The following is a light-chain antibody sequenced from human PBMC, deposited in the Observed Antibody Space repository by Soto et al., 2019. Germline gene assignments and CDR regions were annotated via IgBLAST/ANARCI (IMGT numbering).Light chain of an antibody. CDR3: QQYNTYST. CDR2: KAS. Sequence: DIQMTQSPSTLSASVGDRVTLTCRASQSISIWLAWYQQKPRKAPKLLIYKASSLESGVPSRFSGSGSGTEFTLTISSLQPDDFATYYCQQYNTYSTFGQGTKVEIK. J-gene: IGKJ1*01. CDR1: QSISIW. V-gene: IGKV1-5*03.